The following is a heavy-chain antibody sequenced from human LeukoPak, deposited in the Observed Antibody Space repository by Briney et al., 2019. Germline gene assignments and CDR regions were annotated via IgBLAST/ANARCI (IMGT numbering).Heavy chain of an antibody. J-gene: IGHJ4*02. CDR2: MSGSFSTT. V-gene: IGHV3-23*01. Sequence: PGGSLRLSCAASGFTFNSYAMSLVRQAPGKGLEWVSGMSGSFSTTYHADSVKGRFTISRDNSKNTLYLQMSSLRAEDTAVYYCAKGGIYTSGYFFDYWGLGTLVTVSS. CDR1: GFTFNSYA. CDR3: AKGGIYTSGYFFDY. D-gene: IGHD3-22*01.